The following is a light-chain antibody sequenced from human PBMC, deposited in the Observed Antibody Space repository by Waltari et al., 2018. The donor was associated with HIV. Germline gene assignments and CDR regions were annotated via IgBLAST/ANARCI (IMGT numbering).Light chain of an antibody. V-gene: IGLV2-8*01. CDR2: EVS. CDR1: SSAVGGYHY. J-gene: IGLJ2*01. CDR3: SSYAGSTLVV. Sequence: QSALTQPPSASGSPEQSVNIPCTGTSSAVGGYHYVPWYQQHPGKAPKLMIYEVSKRPSGVPDRFSGSKSGNTASLTVSGLQAEDEADYYCSSYAGSTLVVFGGGTKLTVL.